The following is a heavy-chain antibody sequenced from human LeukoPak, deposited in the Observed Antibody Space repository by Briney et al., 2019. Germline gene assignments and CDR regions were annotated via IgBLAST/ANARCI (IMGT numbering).Heavy chain of an antibody. D-gene: IGHD3-22*01. V-gene: IGHV3-23*01. CDR2: ISSRGDNI. CDR3: AKDRGGDYGYFGWFDS. J-gene: IGHJ5*01. Sequence: GGSLRLSCAASGFTFSSYAMSWVRQAPGKGLEWVSSISSRGDNIYYADCVKGRFTTSRDKFTNTLYLQMNSLRVDDTAAYYCAKDRGGDYGYFGWFDSWGQGTQVTVSS. CDR1: GFTFSSYA.